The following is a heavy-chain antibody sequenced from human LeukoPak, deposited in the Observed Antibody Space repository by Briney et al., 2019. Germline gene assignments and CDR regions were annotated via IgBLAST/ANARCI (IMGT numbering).Heavy chain of an antibody. D-gene: IGHD3-22*01. Sequence: GSLSLSCAAPGFPFSSYAMSWVRQAPGKGLEWVSAISGSGGSTYYADSVKGRFTISRDNSKNTLYLQMNSLRAEDTAVYYCAKDHRSGYYFTLFDYWGQGTLVTVSS. CDR3: AKDHRSGYYFTLFDY. CDR2: ISGSGGST. CDR1: GFPFSSYA. V-gene: IGHV3-23*01. J-gene: IGHJ4*02.